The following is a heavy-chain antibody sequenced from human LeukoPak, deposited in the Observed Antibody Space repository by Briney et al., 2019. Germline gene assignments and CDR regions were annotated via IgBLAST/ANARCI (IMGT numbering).Heavy chain of an antibody. CDR1: GFTFSTNA. D-gene: IGHD1-26*01. CDR3: AKDVGKWESLHFFDY. CDR2: ISGSGAST. Sequence: GGSLRLSCLTSGFTFSTNAMSWVRQAPGKGLEWISGISGSGASTYYADSVTGRFTISRDNSRNTLYLQMNSLGGDDTAVYYCAKDVGKWESLHFFDYWGQGTLVTVSS. J-gene: IGHJ4*02. V-gene: IGHV3-23*01.